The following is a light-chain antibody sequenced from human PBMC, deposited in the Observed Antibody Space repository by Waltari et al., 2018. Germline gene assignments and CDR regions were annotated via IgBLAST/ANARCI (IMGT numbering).Light chain of an antibody. Sequence: QLVLTQSPSASASLGASLKPTCTLSSGHSSNVIAWLQQQPENGPRYLMKVNSDGIHTRVNEIPDRFSGSSSGAVRYLTISSLQSEDGADYYCQTGGHGTWVFGGGTKLTVL. V-gene: IGLV4-69*01. CDR2: VNSDGIH. CDR1: SGHSSNV. J-gene: IGLJ3*02. CDR3: QTGGHGTWV.